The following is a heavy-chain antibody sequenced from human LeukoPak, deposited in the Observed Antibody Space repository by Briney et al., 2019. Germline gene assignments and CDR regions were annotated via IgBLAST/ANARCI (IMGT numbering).Heavy chain of an antibody. CDR1: GGSISSYY. CDR3: ARDQYLRYCTSTSCYLFDH. J-gene: IGHJ4*02. D-gene: IGHD2-2*01. CDR2: IYTSGST. V-gene: IGHV4-4*07. Sequence: PSETLSLTCTVSGGSISSYYWSWIRQPAGKGLEWIGRIYTSGSTNYNPSLKSRVTMSVDTSKNQVSLRLSSLTAADTAIYYCARDQYLRYCTSTSCYLFDHWGQGTLVTVSS.